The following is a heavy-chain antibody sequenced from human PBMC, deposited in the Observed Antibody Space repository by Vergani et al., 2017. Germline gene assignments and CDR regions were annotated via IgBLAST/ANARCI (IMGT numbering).Heavy chain of an antibody. D-gene: IGHD4-17*01. CDR3: ASSQTTSGY. V-gene: IGHV1-2*02. CDR2: INPNSGGT. J-gene: IGHJ4*02. CDR1: GGTFSSYA. Sequence: QVQLVQSGAEVKKPGSSVKVSCKASGGTFSSYAISWVRQAPGQGLEWMGWINPNSGGTNYAQKFQGRVTMTRDTSISTAYMELSRLRSDDTAVYYCASSQTTSGYWGQGTLVTVSS.